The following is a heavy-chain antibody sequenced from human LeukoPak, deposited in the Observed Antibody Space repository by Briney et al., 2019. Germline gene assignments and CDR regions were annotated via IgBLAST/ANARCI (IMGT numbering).Heavy chain of an antibody. J-gene: IGHJ3*02. Sequence: ASVKVSCKVSGYTLTELSMHWVRQAPGKGLEWMGGFDPEDGETIYAQKFQGRVTMTEDTTTDTAYMELSSLRSEDTAVYYCATAQSGLYQLLWTGDGDAFDIWGQGTMVTVSS. V-gene: IGHV1-24*01. CDR2: FDPEDGET. CDR3: ATAQSGLYQLLWTGDGDAFDI. CDR1: GYTLTELS. D-gene: IGHD2-2*01.